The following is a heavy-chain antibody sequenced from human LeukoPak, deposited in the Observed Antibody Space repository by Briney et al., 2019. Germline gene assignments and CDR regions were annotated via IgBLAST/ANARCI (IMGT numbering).Heavy chain of an antibody. J-gene: IGHJ1*01. Sequence: PGGSLRLSCAASGFTFTSYWMSWVRQAPGKGLEWVANIKQDGREKYYVDCVKGRFTISRDNAKNSRYLQMNSLRAEDTAVYYCARVGYYASGSVFVQHWGQGTLVTVSS. CDR1: GFTFTSYW. D-gene: IGHD3-10*01. CDR3: ARVGYYASGSVFVQH. V-gene: IGHV3-7*05. CDR2: IKQDGREK.